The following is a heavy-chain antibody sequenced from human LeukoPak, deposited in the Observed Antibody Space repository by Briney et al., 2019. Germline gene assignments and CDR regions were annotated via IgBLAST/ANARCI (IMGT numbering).Heavy chain of an antibody. Sequence: SETLSLTCTVSGGSISSYYWSWIRQPAGKGLEWIGRIYTSGSTNYNPSLRSRVTISVYTSKNQFSLKLSSVTAADTAVYYCAKSSDYDFWSGYYPSYYMDVWGKGTTVTVSS. CDR1: GGSISSYY. J-gene: IGHJ6*03. V-gene: IGHV4-4*07. CDR3: AKSSDYDFWSGYYPSYYMDV. D-gene: IGHD3-3*01. CDR2: IYTSGST.